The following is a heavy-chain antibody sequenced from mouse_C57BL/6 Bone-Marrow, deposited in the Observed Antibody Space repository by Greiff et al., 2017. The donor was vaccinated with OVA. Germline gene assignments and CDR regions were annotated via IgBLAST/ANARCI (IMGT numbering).Heavy chain of an antibody. Sequence: EVHLVESGGGLVQPGGSLKLSCAASGFTFSDYYMYWVRQTPEKRLEWVAYISNGGGSTYYPDTVKGRFTISRDNAKNTLYLQMSRLKSEDTAMYYCASPYGNYGWAWFAYWGQGTLVTVSA. J-gene: IGHJ3*01. CDR2: ISNGGGST. CDR1: GFTFSDYY. V-gene: IGHV5-12*01. CDR3: ASPYGNYGWAWFAY. D-gene: IGHD2-1*01.